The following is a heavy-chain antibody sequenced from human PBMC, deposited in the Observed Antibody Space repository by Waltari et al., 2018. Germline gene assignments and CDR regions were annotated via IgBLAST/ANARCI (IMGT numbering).Heavy chain of an antibody. J-gene: IGHJ4*02. D-gene: IGHD6-13*01. CDR3: AKGAHHQSIAAAGTARKNYFDY. Sequence: EVQLVESGGGLVQPGRSLRLSCAASGFTFDDYAMHWVRQAPGKGLEWVSGISWNSGSIGYADSVKGRFTISRDNAKNSLYLQMNSLRAEDTAVYYCAKGAHHQSIAAAGTARKNYFDYWGQGTLVTVSS. V-gene: IGHV3-9*01. CDR1: GFTFDDYA. CDR2: ISWNSGSI.